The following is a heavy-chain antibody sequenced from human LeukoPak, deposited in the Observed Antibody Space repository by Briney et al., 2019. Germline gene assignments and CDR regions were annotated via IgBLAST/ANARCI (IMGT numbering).Heavy chain of an antibody. CDR3: AREKALRVRGVIIRSDY. Sequence: GSLRLSCAASGFTFSSYGMNWVRQAPGHGLEWVSYISSSNSTISYADSVKGRFTISRDNAKNSLYLQMNSLRAEETAVYYCAREKALRVRGVIIRSDYWGQGTLVTVSS. V-gene: IGHV3-48*03. CDR1: GFTFSSYG. D-gene: IGHD3-10*02. J-gene: IGHJ4*02. CDR2: ISSSNSTI.